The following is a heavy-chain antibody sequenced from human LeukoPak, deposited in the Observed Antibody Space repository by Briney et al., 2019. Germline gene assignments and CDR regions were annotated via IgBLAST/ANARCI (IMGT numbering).Heavy chain of an antibody. J-gene: IGHJ4*02. Sequence: SETLSLTCTVSGGSISSYYWSWIRQPPGKGLEWIGYIYYSGSTNYNPSLKSRVTISVDTSKNQFSLKLSSVTAADTAVYYCAGRGAVAELDYWGQGTLVTVSS. D-gene: IGHD6-19*01. CDR1: GGSISSYY. CDR3: AGRGAVAELDY. V-gene: IGHV4-59*08. CDR2: IYYSGST.